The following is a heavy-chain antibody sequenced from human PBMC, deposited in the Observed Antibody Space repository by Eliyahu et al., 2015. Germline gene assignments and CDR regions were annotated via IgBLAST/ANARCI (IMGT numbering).Heavy chain of an antibody. J-gene: IGHJ6*03. D-gene: IGHD6-13*01. CDR3: ARDVSSSLSIDLYYYYYMDV. Sequence: EVQLVESGGGLVKPGGSLRLSXAASGFTFXSYXLNWVRQAPGKGXEWVSSISSSSSYIYYADSVKGRLTISRDNAKNSLYLQMNSLRAEDTAVYYCARDVSSSLSIDLYYYYYMDVWGKGTTVTVSS. CDR1: GFTFXSYX. CDR2: ISSSSSYI. V-gene: IGHV3-21*01.